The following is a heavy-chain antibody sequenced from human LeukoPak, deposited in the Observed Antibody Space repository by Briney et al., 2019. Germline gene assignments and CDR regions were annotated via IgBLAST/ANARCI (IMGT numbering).Heavy chain of an antibody. V-gene: IGHV3-30*04. D-gene: IGHD5-12*01. CDR3: AKGYSGYDWSLVDY. CDR2: ISYDGSNK. J-gene: IGHJ4*02. CDR1: GFTFSTSA. Sequence: GGSLRLSCVASGFTFSTSAMHWVRQAPGKGLEWVAVISYDGSNKYYADSVKGRFTISRDNSKSTLYLQMNSLRAEDTAVYYCAKGYSGYDWSLVDYWGQGTLVTVSS.